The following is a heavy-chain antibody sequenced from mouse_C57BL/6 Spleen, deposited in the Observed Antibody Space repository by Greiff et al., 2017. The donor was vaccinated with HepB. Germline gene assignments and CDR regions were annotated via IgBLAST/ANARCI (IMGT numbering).Heavy chain of an antibody. Sequence: EVMLVESGGDLVKPGGSLKLSCAASGFTFSSYGMSWVRQTPDKRLEWVATISSGGSYTYYPDSVKGRFTISRDNAKNTLYLQMSSLKSEDTAMYYCARHPPGFTTVVADAMDYWGQGTSVTVSS. CDR2: ISSGGSYT. J-gene: IGHJ4*01. CDR1: GFTFSSYG. CDR3: ARHPPGFTTVVADAMDY. D-gene: IGHD1-1*01. V-gene: IGHV5-6*02.